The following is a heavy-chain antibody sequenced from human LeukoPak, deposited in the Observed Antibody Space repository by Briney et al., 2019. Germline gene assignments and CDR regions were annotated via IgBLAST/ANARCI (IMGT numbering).Heavy chain of an antibody. V-gene: IGHV5-51*01. Sequence: GESLKISCQCSGYSFTSYWIGWVRQMPGKGLEWMGIIYPGDSDTRYGPSFQGHVTISVDKSIGTAYLQWSSLKASDTATYYCARPGHGSGPFDYWGQGTLVTVSS. D-gene: IGHD3-10*01. CDR2: IYPGDSDT. J-gene: IGHJ4*02. CDR1: GYSFTSYW. CDR3: ARPGHGSGPFDY.